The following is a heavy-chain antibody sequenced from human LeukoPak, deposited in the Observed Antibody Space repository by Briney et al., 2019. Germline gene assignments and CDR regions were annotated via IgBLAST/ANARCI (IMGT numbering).Heavy chain of an antibody. J-gene: IGHJ3*02. D-gene: IGHD6-13*01. CDR3: ARGYSSSWFDAFAI. Sequence: RPSETLPLTCTVSGGPISSYYWSWIRQPAGKGLEWIGRIYTSGSTNYNPSLKSRVTMSVDTSKNQFSLKLSSVTAADTAVYYCARGYSSSWFDAFAIWGQGTMVTVSS. V-gene: IGHV4-4*07. CDR2: IYTSGST. CDR1: GGPISSYY.